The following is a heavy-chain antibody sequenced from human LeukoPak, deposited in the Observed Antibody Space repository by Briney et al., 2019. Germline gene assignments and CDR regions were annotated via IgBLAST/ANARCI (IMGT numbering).Heavy chain of an antibody. V-gene: IGHV1-69*05. D-gene: IGHD2-2*02. CDR1: GGTFSSYA. CDR2: IIPIFGTA. J-gene: IGHJ3*02. Sequence: SVKVSCKASGGTFSSYAISWVRQAPGQGLEWMGRIIPIFGTANYAQKFQGRVTITTDESTSTAYMELSSLRSEDTAVYYCARDVVPAAISARNAFDIWGQGTMVIVSS. CDR3: ARDVVPAAISARNAFDI.